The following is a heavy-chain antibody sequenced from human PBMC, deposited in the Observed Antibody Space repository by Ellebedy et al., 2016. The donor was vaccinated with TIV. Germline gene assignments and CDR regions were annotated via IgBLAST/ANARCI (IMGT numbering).Heavy chain of an antibody. CDR1: GYTFTGYH. D-gene: IGHD4-23*01. CDR2: ISPNSGGT. CDR3: ARDYGGNSNWAFDY. J-gene: IGHJ4*02. V-gene: IGHV1-2*02. Sequence: ASVKVSCKASGYTFTGYHIHWVRQAPGQGLEWMGWISPNSGGTTYAQKFQGRVTMTRDTSISTAYMDLGRLRSDDTAVYYCARDYGGNSNWAFDYWGQGTLVTVSS.